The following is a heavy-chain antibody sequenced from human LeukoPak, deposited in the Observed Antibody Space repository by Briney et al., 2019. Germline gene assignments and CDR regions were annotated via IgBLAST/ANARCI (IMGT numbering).Heavy chain of an antibody. CDR3: AKDRTVGASYWYFDL. J-gene: IGHJ2*01. V-gene: IGHV3-23*01. D-gene: IGHD1-26*01. CDR1: GVTLSNYA. Sequence: TGGSLRLSCVASGVTLSNYAMSWARQAPGKGLEWVSGISSSGSGGNTYYADSVKGRFTISRDSSRNTLFLHTNTLRAEDTAIYYCAKDRTVGASYWYFDLWGRGTLVTVSS. CDR2: ISSSGSGGNT.